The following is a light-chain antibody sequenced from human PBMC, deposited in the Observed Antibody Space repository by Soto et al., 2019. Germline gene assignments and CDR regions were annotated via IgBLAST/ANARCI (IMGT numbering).Light chain of an antibody. CDR1: XSDVGSYNL. CDR2: EVS. V-gene: IGLV2-23*02. CDR3: CSYAGSSTSWV. J-gene: IGLJ3*02. Sequence: QSALTQPDSVSGSPGQSITISCTGTXSDVGSYNLVSWFQQHPGKAPKLMIYEVSKRPSGVSNRFSGSKSGNTASLTISGLQAEDEADYYCCSYAGSSTSWVFGGGTKLTVL.